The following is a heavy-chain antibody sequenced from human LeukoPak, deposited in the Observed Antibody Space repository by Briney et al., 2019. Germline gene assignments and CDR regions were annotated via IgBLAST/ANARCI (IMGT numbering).Heavy chain of an antibody. CDR1: GFTFSSYA. CDR2: ISSSSSYI. J-gene: IGHJ6*02. CDR3: ARAGYCSSVSCYLHYYYAMDV. D-gene: IGHD2-2*01. Sequence: GGSLRLSCAASGFTFSSYAMNWVRQAPGKGLEWVSSISSSSSYIYYADSVKGRFTISRDNAKNPLYLQMNSLRAEDTAVYYCARAGYCSSVSCYLHYYYAMDVWGQGTRSPSP. V-gene: IGHV3-21*01.